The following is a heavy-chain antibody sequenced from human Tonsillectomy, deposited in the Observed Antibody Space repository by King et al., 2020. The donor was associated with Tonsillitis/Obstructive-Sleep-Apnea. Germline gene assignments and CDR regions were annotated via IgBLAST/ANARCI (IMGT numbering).Heavy chain of an antibody. D-gene: IGHD6-13*01. Sequence: TLKESGPTLVKPPQTLTLTCTFSGFSLTTSGVGVGWIRQPPGKALEWLALIYWDEDKRYSPSLKSRLTITRDTSKNQVVLTMTNMEPVDTATYYCAHRTTIAAGATGAFDICGQETMVTVSS. J-gene: IGHJ3*02. CDR3: AHRTTIAAGATGAFDI. CDR1: GFSLTTSGVG. V-gene: IGHV2-5*02. CDR2: IYWDEDK.